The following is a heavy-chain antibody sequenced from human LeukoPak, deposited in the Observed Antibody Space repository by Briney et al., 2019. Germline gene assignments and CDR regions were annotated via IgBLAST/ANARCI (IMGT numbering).Heavy chain of an antibody. Sequence: ASVKVSCKASGYTFTGYYMHWVRQAPGQGLEWMGWINPNSGGTNYVQKFQGRVTMTRDTSISTAYMELSRLRSDDTAVYYCARDSHYYDRSGYPDYWGQGTLVTVSS. V-gene: IGHV1-2*02. D-gene: IGHD3-22*01. CDR1: GYTFTGYY. J-gene: IGHJ4*02. CDR3: ARDSHYYDRSGYPDY. CDR2: INPNSGGT.